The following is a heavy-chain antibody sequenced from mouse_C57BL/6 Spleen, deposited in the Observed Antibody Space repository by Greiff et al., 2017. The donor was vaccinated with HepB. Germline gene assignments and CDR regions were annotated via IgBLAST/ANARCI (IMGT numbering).Heavy chain of an antibody. J-gene: IGHJ3*01. D-gene: IGHD1-1*01. Sequence: EVHLVESGPGMVKPSQSLSLTCTVTGYSITSGYDWHWIRHFPGNKLEWMGYISYSGSTNYNPSLISRISITHDTSKNHFFLKLNSVTTEDTATYYCARDYGSSYSFAYWGQGTLVTVSA. CDR2: ISYSGST. V-gene: IGHV3-1*01. CDR1: GYSITSGYD. CDR3: ARDYGSSYSFAY.